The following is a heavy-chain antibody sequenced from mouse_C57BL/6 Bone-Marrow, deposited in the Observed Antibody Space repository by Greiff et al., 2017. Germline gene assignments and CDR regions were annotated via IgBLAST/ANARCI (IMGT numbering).Heavy chain of an antibody. CDR3: AWYYCSSLSWYFDV. J-gene: IGHJ1*03. D-gene: IGHD1-1*01. Sequence: QVQLQQPGAELVKPGASVKLSCKASGYTFTSYWMHWVKQRPGQGLEWIGMIHPNSGSTNYNEKFKSKATLTVDKSSSTAYMQLSSLTSEDSAVYYCAWYYCSSLSWYFDVWGTGTTVTVSS. V-gene: IGHV1-64*01. CDR2: IHPNSGST. CDR1: GYTFTSYW.